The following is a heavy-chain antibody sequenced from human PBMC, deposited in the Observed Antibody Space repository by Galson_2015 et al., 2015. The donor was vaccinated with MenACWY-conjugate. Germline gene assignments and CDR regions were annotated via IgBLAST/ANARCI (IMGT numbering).Heavy chain of an antibody. CDR1: GGSISSYY. J-gene: IGHJ6*02. D-gene: IGHD2-2*03. V-gene: IGHV4-59*08. CDR2: IYYSGST. Sequence: SEPLSLTCPVSGGSISSYYWSWIRQPPGKGLEWIGYIYYSGSTNYNPSLKSRVTISVDTSKNQFSLKLSSVTAADTAVYYCARLDHYYYYGMDVWGQGTTVTVSS. CDR3: ARLDHYYYYGMDV.